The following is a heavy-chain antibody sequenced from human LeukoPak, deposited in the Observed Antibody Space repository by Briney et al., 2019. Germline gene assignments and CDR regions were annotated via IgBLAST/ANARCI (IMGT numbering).Heavy chain of an antibody. Sequence: GSPRLFRGASGFNFSRYWVDWVRQAPGKGVEVVANIKQDGSEKYYVDSVKGRFTISRDNAKNSLYLQMNSLRAEDTAVYYCARLQYSFLYGSGSYGVDYWGQGTLVTVSS. CDR1: GFNFSRYW. D-gene: IGHD3-10*01. V-gene: IGHV3-7*01. J-gene: IGHJ4*02. CDR2: IKQDGSEK. CDR3: ARLQYSFLYGSGSYGVDY.